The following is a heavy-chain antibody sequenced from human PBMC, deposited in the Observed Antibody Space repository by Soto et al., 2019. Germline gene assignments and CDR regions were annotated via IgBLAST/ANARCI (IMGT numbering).Heavy chain of an antibody. V-gene: IGHV4-30-4*01. CDR1: GGSISSGDYY. D-gene: IGHD3-16*02. J-gene: IGHJ4*02. CDR3: ARGYYDYVWGSYRYPDY. Sequence: SETLSLTCTVSGGSISSGDYYWSWIRQPPGKGLEWIGYIYYSGSTYYNPSLKSRVTISVDTSKNQFSLKLSSVTAADTAVYYCARGYYDYVWGSYRYPDYWGQGTLVTVSS. CDR2: IYYSGST.